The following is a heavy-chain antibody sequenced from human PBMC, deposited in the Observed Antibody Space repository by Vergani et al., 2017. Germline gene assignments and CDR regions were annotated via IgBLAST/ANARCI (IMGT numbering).Heavy chain of an antibody. CDR1: GFTFSTYA. D-gene: IGHD1-26*01. Sequence: EVQLLESGGSLKQPGGSVRLSCAASGFTFSTYAMHWVRQAPGKGLEWVSALTGGGGSTDYADSFKGRFIISRDNSRDTLYLRMNSLRPEDTATYYCVKDAGSYENFFDSWGQGTLVTVPS. CDR2: LTGGGGST. CDR3: VKDAGSYENFFDS. V-gene: IGHV3-23*01. J-gene: IGHJ4*02.